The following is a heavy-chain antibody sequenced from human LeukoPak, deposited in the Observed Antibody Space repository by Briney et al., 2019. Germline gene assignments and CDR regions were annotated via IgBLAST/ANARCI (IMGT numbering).Heavy chain of an antibody. CDR2: IYYSGST. D-gene: IGHD2-2*01. CDR3: ARDPDIVVVPAAGHYYYGMDV. V-gene: IGHV4-39*07. J-gene: IGHJ6*02. CDR1: GGSISSSSYY. Sequence: SKTLSLTCTVSGGSISSSSYYWGWIRQPPGKGLEWIGSIYYSGSTYYNPSLKSRVTISVDTSKNQFSLKLSSVTAADTAVYYCARDPDIVVVPAAGHYYYGMDVWGQGTTVTVSS.